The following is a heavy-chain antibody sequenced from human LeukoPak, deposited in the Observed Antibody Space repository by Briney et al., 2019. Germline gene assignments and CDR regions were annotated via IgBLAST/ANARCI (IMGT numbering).Heavy chain of an antibody. J-gene: IGHJ2*01. CDR1: GFTFSDYY. CDR3: TREDNWYFDL. V-gene: IGHV3-11*05. CDR2: VSTDSTYT. Sequence: GGSLRLSWTASGFTFSDYYMTWIRQAPGKGLEWLSYVSTDSTYTNYADSVKGRFTISRDNAKSSLYLQLNSLTAEDTAVYYCTREDNWYFDLWGRGTLVTVSS.